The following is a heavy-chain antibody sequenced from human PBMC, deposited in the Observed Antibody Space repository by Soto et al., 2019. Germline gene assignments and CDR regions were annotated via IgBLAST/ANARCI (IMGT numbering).Heavy chain of an antibody. CDR1: GESFSGYY. J-gene: IGHJ4*02. V-gene: IGHV4-34*01. CDR3: AGYDYGDYYFDY. CDR2: INHSGST. D-gene: IGHD4-17*01. Sequence: SETLSLTCAVYGESFSGYYWSWIRQPPGKGLEWIGEINHSGSTNYNPSLKSRVTISVDTSKNQFSLKLSSVTAADTAVYYCAGYDYGDYYFDYCGQGNLVTVSS.